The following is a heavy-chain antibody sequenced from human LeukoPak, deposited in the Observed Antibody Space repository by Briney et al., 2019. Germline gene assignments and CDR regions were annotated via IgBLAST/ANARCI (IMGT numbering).Heavy chain of an antibody. Sequence: ASVKVSCKASGYTFTSYYMHWVRQAPGQGLEWMGIINPSGGSTSYAQEFQGRVTMARDTSTSTVYMELSSLRSEDTAVYYCARSTGTTSTFDYWGQGTLVTVSS. CDR3: ARSTGTTSTFDY. CDR1: GYTFTSYY. J-gene: IGHJ4*02. D-gene: IGHD1-1*01. CDR2: INPSGGST. V-gene: IGHV1-46*01.